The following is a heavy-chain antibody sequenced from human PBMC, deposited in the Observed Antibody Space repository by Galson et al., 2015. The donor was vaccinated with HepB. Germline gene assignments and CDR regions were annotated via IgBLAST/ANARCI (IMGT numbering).Heavy chain of an antibody. Sequence: TLSLTCTVSGGSISSYYWSWIRQPPGKGLEWIGYIYYSGSTNYNPSLKSRVTISVDTSKNQFSLKLSSVTAADTAVYYCARTRGYSYNRLYYFDYWGQGTLVTVSS. V-gene: IGHV4-59*01. D-gene: IGHD5-18*01. CDR1: GGSISSYY. CDR2: IYYSGST. CDR3: ARTRGYSYNRLYYFDY. J-gene: IGHJ4*02.